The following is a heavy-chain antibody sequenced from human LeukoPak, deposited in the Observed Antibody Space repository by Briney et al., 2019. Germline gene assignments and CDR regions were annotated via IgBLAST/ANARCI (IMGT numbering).Heavy chain of an antibody. D-gene: IGHD1-26*01. Sequence: ASVKVSCKASGYTFTSYGITWVRQAPGQGLEWLGWISAYNGNIDYAQKLQGGVTMTTDTSTSTAYMELRSLRSDDTAVYYCAREVGATTSFDYWGQGTLVTVSS. CDR3: AREVGATTSFDY. CDR2: ISAYNGNI. V-gene: IGHV1-18*01. CDR1: GYTFTSYG. J-gene: IGHJ4*02.